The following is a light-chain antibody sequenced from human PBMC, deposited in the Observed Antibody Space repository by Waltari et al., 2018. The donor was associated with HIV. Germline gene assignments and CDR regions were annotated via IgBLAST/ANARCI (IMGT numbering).Light chain of an antibody. J-gene: IGLJ1*01. CDR2: EVT. CDR1: STDVGSYNL. V-gene: IGLV2-23*02. CDR3: SSYSSTTTLI. Sequence: QSALTQPASVSGSPGQSVTISCTGTSTDVGSYNLVSWYQQRPGEVPKLLIFEVTKWPSGSSDRFSGSKAGNTASLTISGLQAEDEGDYYCSSYSSTTTLIFGSGTTVTV.